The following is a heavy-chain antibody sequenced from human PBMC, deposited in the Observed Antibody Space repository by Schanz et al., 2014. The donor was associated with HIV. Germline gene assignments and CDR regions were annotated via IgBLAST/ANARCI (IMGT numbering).Heavy chain of an antibody. CDR3: TRDEGNRGPINF. Sequence: QVQLVESGGGVVQPGRSLRLSCAASGFTFSSYGMHWVRQAPGKGLEWVALVWYDGSNKYYVDSVKGRFTISRDNSKSTVYLQMNSLRVEDTGLYYCTRDEGNRGPINFWGQGTLVTVSS. V-gene: IGHV3-33*01. CDR2: VWYDGSNK. CDR1: GFTFSSYG. J-gene: IGHJ4*02. D-gene: IGHD2-21*01.